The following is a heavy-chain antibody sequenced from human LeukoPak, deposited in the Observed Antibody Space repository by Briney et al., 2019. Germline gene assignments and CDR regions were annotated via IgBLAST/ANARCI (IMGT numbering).Heavy chain of an antibody. CDR2: IRYDGSNQ. Sequence: GGSLRLSCAASGFSFSSYGMHWVRQAPGKGLEWVAFIRYDGSNQYYADSVKGRFSISRDISKNTVYVQMNSLRTDDTALYYCASPLYSDKITAFSDAFDIWGQGTMVTVSS. CDR1: GFSFSSYG. D-gene: IGHD1-20*01. J-gene: IGHJ3*02. V-gene: IGHV3-30*02. CDR3: ASPLYSDKITAFSDAFDI.